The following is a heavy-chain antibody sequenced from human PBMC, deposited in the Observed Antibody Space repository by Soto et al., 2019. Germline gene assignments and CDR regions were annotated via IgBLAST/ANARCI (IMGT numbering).Heavy chain of an antibody. CDR3: ARDRRVLRFLEWLGYYYYGMDV. CDR1: GGTFSSYA. J-gene: IGHJ6*02. D-gene: IGHD3-3*01. V-gene: IGHV1-69*12. Sequence: QVQLVQSGAEVKKPGSSVKVSCKASGGTFSSYAISWVRQAPGQGLEWMGGIIPIFGTANYAQKFQGRVTITADEATSTAYMELSSLRSEDTAVYYCARDRRVLRFLEWLGYYYYGMDVWGQGTTVTVSS. CDR2: IIPIFGTA.